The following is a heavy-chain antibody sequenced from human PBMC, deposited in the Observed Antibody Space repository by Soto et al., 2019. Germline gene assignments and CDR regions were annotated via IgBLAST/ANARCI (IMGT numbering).Heavy chain of an antibody. CDR1: GFTFDDYA. CDR2: ISWNSGRI. J-gene: IGHJ5*01. V-gene: IGHV3-9*01. Sequence: GGSLRLSCAASGFTFDDYAMHWVRQAPGKGLEWVSGISWNSGRIDYADSVKGRFTISRDNAKNSLYLQMNSLRAEDTALDYCAKDFSRGIAAAATRWFDPWGQGTMVTVSS. D-gene: IGHD6-13*01. CDR3: AKDFSRGIAAAATRWFDP.